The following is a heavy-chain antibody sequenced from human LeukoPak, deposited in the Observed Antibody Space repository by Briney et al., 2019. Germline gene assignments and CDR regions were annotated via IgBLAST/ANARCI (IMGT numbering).Heavy chain of an antibody. CDR1: GFTFSSYW. CDR3: ARGDYGDYVSSWFDP. CDR2: INSDGSST. Sequence: GGSLRLSCVASGFTFSSYWMHWVRQAPGKGLVWVSRINSDGSSTKCADSVKGRFTISRDNAKNTLYLQMNSLRAEDTAVYYCARGDYGDYVSSWFDPWGQGTLVTVSS. V-gene: IGHV3-74*03. D-gene: IGHD4-17*01. J-gene: IGHJ5*02.